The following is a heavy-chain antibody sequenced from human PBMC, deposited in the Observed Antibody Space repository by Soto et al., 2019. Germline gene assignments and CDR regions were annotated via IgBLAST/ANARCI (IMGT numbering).Heavy chain of an antibody. D-gene: IGHD1-7*01. V-gene: IGHV2-70*01. Sequence: PAQTLIPTCGFTAVSLSRTAMSLSSIPQPPAKALKFLALIDWEEEKFYSPSLRTRLIVSKDTSKSQVVLTLTNVDPVDTATYYCTRSTTWNYQYYFDYWGQGTLVTVSS. J-gene: IGHJ4*02. CDR2: IDWEEEK. CDR3: TRSTTWNYQYYFDY. CDR1: AVSLSRTAMS.